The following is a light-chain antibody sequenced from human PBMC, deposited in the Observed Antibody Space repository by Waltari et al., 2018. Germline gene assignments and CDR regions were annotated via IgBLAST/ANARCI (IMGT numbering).Light chain of an antibody. V-gene: IGKV1-39*01. Sequence: DIQMTQSPSSLSASVGDRVTITCRASQSISSYLNWYQQKPGKAPELLIYATSSLQSGVPSRFSGSGSGTDFTLTINSLQPEDFATYYCQQSYSTPQTFGQGTKVEIK. CDR2: ATS. CDR1: QSISSY. CDR3: QQSYSTPQT. J-gene: IGKJ1*01.